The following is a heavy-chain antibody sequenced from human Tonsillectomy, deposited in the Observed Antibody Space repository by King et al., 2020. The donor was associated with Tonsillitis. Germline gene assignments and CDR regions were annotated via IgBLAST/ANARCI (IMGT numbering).Heavy chain of an antibody. V-gene: IGHV3-9*01. CDR2: ISWNSNSK. Sequence: VQLVESGGGLVQPGRSLRLSCAASGFNFNDYAMHWVRQAPGKGLEWVSGISWNSNSKGYADSVKGRFTISRDNAKNSLYLQMNSLRVEDTALYYCAKESLPGYSHGYRPFDHWSQGTLVTVSS. CDR3: AKESLPGYSHGYRPFDH. D-gene: IGHD5-18*01. CDR1: GFNFNDYA. J-gene: IGHJ4*02.